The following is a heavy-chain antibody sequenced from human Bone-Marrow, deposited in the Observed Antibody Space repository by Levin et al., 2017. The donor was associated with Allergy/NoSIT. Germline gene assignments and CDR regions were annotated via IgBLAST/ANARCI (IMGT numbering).Heavy chain of an antibody. CDR1: GYAFSSSY. CDR2: ISPNGDST. D-gene: IGHD4-17*01. J-gene: IGHJ4*02. Sequence: RASVKVSCQASGYAFSSSYMHWVRQAPGQGLEWVGMISPNGDSTNYAQRFQGRVTLTRDTSTSTVYMELSSLTSEDTAVFYCTTVGMTTKALFYWGQGTLVTVSS. V-gene: IGHV1-46*01. CDR3: TTVGMTTKALFY.